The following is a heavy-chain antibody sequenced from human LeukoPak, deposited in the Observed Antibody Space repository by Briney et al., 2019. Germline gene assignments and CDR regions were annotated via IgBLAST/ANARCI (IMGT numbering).Heavy chain of an antibody. J-gene: IGHJ4*02. V-gene: IGHV3-48*03. CDR1: GFTFSSYE. Sequence: GGSLRLSCAASGFTFSSYEMNWVRQAPGKGLEWVSYISSSGSTIYYADSVKGRFTISRDNAKNSLYLQMNSLRAEDTAVYYCAVTRYYFDYWGQGTLVTVSS. CDR2: ISSSGSTI. D-gene: IGHD2-15*01. CDR3: AVTRYYFDY.